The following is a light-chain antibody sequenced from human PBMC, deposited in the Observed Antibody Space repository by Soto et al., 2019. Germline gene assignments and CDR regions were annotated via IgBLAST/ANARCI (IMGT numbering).Light chain of an antibody. CDR3: ASYSSSSTPWV. CDR1: TSDVGGYDY. V-gene: IGLV2-14*01. CDR2: EVR. Sequence: QSALTQPVSVSGSPGQSITISCTGTTSDVGGYDYVSWYQQHPGKAPKLMVYEVRDRPSGVSDRFSGSKSGNTASLTISGLQAEDEADYYCASYSSSSTPWVFGGGTKLTVL. J-gene: IGLJ3*02.